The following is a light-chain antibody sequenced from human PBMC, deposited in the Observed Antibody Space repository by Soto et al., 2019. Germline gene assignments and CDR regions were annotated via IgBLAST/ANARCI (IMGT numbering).Light chain of an antibody. CDR2: DTS. CDR1: TGTVTSDHY. Sequence: QAVVTQEPSLTVSPGGTVTLTCGSSTGTVTSDHYPYWFQQKPGQAPRTQIYDTSNRHSWTPARFSGSLLGGKAALTLSGAQPEDEAEYYCLLSYSGAWVFGGGTKLTVL. J-gene: IGLJ3*02. V-gene: IGLV7-46*01. CDR3: LLSYSGAWV.